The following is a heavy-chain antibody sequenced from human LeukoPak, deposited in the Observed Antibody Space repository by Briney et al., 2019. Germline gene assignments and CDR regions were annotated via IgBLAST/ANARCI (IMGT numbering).Heavy chain of an antibody. Sequence: PGGSLRLSCAASGFSFNNYSLNWVRQPPGKGLEWIGEINHSGSTNYNPSLKSRVTISVDTTKNQFSLKLSSVTAADTAVYYCARFLMGATPTDYWGQGTLVTVSS. CDR3: ARFLMGATPTDY. V-gene: IGHV4-34*01. CDR2: INHSGST. D-gene: IGHD1-26*01. J-gene: IGHJ4*02. CDR1: GFSFNNYS.